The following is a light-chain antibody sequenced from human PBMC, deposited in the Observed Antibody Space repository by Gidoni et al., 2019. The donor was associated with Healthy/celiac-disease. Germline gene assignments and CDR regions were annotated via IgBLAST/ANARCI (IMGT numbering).Light chain of an antibody. V-gene: IGLV2-23*02. J-gene: IGLJ2*01. CDR1: SIDVGSYNL. CDR3: CSYAGSSTFVV. Sequence: QSALTQPASVSGSPGQSITTSCTGTSIDVGSYNLVPWYQQHPGKAPKLMIYEVSKRPSGVSNRFSGSKSGNTASLTISGLQAEDEADYYCCSYAGSSTFVVFGGGTKLTVL. CDR2: EVS.